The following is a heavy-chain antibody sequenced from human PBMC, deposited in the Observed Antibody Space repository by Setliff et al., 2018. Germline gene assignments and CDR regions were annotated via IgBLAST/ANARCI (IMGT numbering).Heavy chain of an antibody. Sequence: SVKVSCKASGGSFSSYGISWVRQAPGQGLEWMGGTIPIFGTTDYAQKFRGRVTIITDESTSTAFMQLSSLRSEDTAVYYCVREGVDSRSSTDYRYYMDVWGKGTTVTVSS. V-gene: IGHV1-69*05. CDR3: VREGVDSRSSTDYRYYMDV. D-gene: IGHD3-22*01. CDR2: TIPIFGTT. CDR1: GGSFSSYG. J-gene: IGHJ6*03.